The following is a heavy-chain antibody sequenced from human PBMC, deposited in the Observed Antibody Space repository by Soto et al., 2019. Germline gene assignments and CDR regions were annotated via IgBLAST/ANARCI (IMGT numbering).Heavy chain of an antibody. D-gene: IGHD6-6*01. CDR2: ISGSGGST. J-gene: IGHJ4*02. V-gene: IGHV3-23*01. CDR1: GFTFSSYA. CDR3: AKSSSAGGDFDY. Sequence: EVQLLESGGGLVQPGGSLRLSCAASGFTFSSYAMSWVRQAPGKGLEWVSAISGSGGSTYYADSVKDRFTISRDNSKNTLYLQMNSLRAEDTAVYYCAKSSSAGGDFDYWGQGTLVTVSS.